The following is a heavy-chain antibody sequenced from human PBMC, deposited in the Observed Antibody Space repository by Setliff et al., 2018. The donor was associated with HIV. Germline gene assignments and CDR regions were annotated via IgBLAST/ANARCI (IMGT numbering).Heavy chain of an antibody. CDR3: ARGGGSSAPDAFDI. J-gene: IGHJ3*02. CDR2: INPDTGDT. V-gene: IGHV1-2*04. CDR1: RYTFTGYY. Sequence: ASVKVSCKASRYTFTGYYIHWVRQAPGEGLEWMGWINPDTGDTNYAQKFQGWVTMTRDTSISTAYMEPSRLRSDDTALYYCARGGGSSAPDAFDIWGQGTMVTVS. D-gene: IGHD1-26*01.